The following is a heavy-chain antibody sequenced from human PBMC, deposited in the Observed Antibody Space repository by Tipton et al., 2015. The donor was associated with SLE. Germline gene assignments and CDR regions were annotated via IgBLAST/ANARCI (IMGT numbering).Heavy chain of an antibody. CDR2: VYYSGST. Sequence: PGLVKPSETLSLNCSISGGSFSRHYWSWIRQPPGKGLEWIGYVYYSGSTNYNPSLKSRITISIDVSKSQFSLQLSSVTTADTAVYYCARVRWELPPNDALDIWGQGTMVTVSS. CDR1: GGSFSRHY. CDR3: ARVRWELPPNDALDI. D-gene: IGHD1-26*01. V-gene: IGHV4-59*11. J-gene: IGHJ3*02.